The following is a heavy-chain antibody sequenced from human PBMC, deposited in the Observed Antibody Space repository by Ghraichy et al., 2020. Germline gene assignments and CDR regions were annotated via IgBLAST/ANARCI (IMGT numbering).Heavy chain of an antibody. CDR3: ASFYCSSSSCYPQY. J-gene: IGHJ4*02. V-gene: IGHV3-11*01. CDR2: ISVSGSTI. D-gene: IGHD2-2*01. Sequence: GGSLRLSCATSGFSFSDHYMSWIRQAPGQGLEWVSYISVSGSTIYYADSVKGRFTISRDNAKNSVNLQMNSLRAEDTALYYCASFYCSSSSCYPQYWGQGALVTVSS. CDR1: GFSFSDHY.